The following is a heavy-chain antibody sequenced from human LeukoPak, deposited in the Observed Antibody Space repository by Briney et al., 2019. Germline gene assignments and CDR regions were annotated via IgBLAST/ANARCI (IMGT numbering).Heavy chain of an antibody. CDR1: GFTFSNYA. J-gene: IGHJ3*02. D-gene: IGHD6-19*01. CDR2: LSGSGGST. Sequence: GGSLRLSCAASGFTFSNYAMSWVRQAPGKGLEWVSALSGSGGSTYYADSVKGRFTISRDNSKNTLYLQMNSLRAEDAAVYYCARDLEQWLVQGAFDIWGQGTMVTVSS. V-gene: IGHV3-23*01. CDR3: ARDLEQWLVQGAFDI.